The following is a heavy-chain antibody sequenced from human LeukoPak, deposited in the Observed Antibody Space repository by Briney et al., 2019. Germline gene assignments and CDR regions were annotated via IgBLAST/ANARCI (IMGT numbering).Heavy chain of an antibody. V-gene: IGHV4-31*03. CDR1: GGSISSGGYY. Sequence: SETLSLTCTVSGGSISSGGYYWSWIRQHPGKGLEWIGYIYYSWSTYYNPSLKSRVTISVDTSKNQFSLKLSSVTAADTAVYYCARDRASPTYDSSGYRINWFDPWGQGTLVTVSS. J-gene: IGHJ5*02. CDR2: IYYSWST. CDR3: ARDRASPTYDSSGYRINWFDP. D-gene: IGHD3-22*01.